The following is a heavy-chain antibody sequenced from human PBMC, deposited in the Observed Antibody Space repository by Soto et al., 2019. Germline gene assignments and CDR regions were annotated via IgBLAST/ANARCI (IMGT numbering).Heavy chain of an antibody. V-gene: IGHV4-34*01. CDR3: AGGYGRNFVD. CDR2: INHSGST. D-gene: IGHD3-10*01. CDR1: GGSFSGYY. Sequence: QVQLQQWGAGLLKPSETLSLTCAVYGGSFSGYYWSWIRQPQGKGLEWIGEINHSGSTTYDPSFKSLSPISLDTSKNQFSLKLSSVTAVDTAVYYCAGGYGRNFVDWGQGTLVTFSS. J-gene: IGHJ4*02.